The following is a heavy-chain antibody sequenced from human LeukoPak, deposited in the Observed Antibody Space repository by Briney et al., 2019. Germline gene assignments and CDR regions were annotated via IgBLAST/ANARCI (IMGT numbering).Heavy chain of an antibody. CDR2: ISSSGSPI. Sequence: GGSLRLSCATSGFTFSDYMSWIRRAPGKGLEWVSYISSSGSPIYYADSVKGRFTISRDNAKNSLYLQMNSLRAEDTAVYYCARGSGWAFDYWGQGTLVTVSS. V-gene: IGHV3-11*04. J-gene: IGHJ4*02. D-gene: IGHD6-19*01. CDR3: ARGSGWAFDY. CDR1: GFTFSDY.